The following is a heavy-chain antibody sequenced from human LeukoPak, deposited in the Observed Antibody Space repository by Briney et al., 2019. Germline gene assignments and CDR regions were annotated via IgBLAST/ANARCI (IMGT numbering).Heavy chain of an antibody. CDR1: GGTFSGYY. CDR2: INHSGST. Sequence: PSETLSLTCAVNGGTFSGYYWSWIRQPPGKGLEWIGEINHSGSTNYNPSLKSRVTISVDTSKNQFSLKVSSVTAADTAAYYCARGRSEDIVVVVAATDFDYWGQGTLVTVSS. D-gene: IGHD2-15*01. V-gene: IGHV4-34*01. CDR3: ARGRSEDIVVVVAATDFDY. J-gene: IGHJ4*02.